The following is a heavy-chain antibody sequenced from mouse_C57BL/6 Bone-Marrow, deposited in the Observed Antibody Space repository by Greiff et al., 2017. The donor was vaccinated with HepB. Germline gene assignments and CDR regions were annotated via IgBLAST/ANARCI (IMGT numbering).Heavy chain of an antibody. CDR3: ARDRGWDESIYWYFDV. V-gene: IGHV5-16*01. D-gene: IGHD4-1*01. J-gene: IGHJ1*03. CDR1: GFTFSDYY. CDR2: INYGGSST. Sequence: EVHLVESEGGLVQPGSSMKLSCTASGFTFSDYYMAWVRQVPEKGLEWVANINYGGSSTYYLDSLKSRFIISRDNAKNILYLQMSSLKSEDTATYYCARDRGWDESIYWYFDVWGTGTTVTVSS.